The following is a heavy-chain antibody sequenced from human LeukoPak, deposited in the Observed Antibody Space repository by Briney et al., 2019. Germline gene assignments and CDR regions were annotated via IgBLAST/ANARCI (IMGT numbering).Heavy chain of an antibody. D-gene: IGHD6-13*01. CDR2: ISNTASIM. V-gene: IGHV3-11*04. CDR3: VRQGDSSSWAGNDY. J-gene: IGHJ4*02. CDR1: GFTFSDYY. Sequence: PGGSLRLSCAASGFTFSDYYMSWIRQAPGKGLEWISYISNTASIMYYPDSVKGRFTISRDNAKNSLYLQMDSLRVEDTAVYYCVRQGDSSSWAGNDYWGQGTLVTVSS.